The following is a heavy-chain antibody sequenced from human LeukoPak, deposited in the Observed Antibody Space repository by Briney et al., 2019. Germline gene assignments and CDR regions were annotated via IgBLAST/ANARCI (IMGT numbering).Heavy chain of an antibody. V-gene: IGHV3-30*02. J-gene: IGHJ4*02. D-gene: IGHD3-16*01. CDR2: IRFDGSTK. CDR1: GFTFSNYG. CDR3: ARGRPYETFYDY. Sequence: GGSLRLSCATSGFTFSNYGMHWVRQAPGKGLEWVAFIRFDGSTKYYADSVKGRFTISRDNSKNTFYLQMNSLRGGDTAVYYCARGRPYETFYDYWGQGTLVTVSS.